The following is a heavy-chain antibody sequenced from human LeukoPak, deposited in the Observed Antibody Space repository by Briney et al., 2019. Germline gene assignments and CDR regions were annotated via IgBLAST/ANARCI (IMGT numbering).Heavy chain of an antibody. Sequence: GASVKVSCKASGYTFTSYDINWVRQATGQGLEWMGWMNPNSGNTGYAQKFQGRVTMTRNTSISTAYMELSRLRSDDTAVYYCAREIVVVPAATSYYYYYMDVWGKGTTVTVSS. CDR2: MNPNSGNT. CDR3: AREIVVVPAATSYYYYYMDV. D-gene: IGHD2-2*01. CDR1: GYTFTSYD. J-gene: IGHJ6*03. V-gene: IGHV1-8*01.